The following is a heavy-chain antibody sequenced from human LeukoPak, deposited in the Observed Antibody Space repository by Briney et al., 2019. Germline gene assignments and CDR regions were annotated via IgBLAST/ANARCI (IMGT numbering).Heavy chain of an antibody. CDR1: GGSFSGYY. Sequence: SETLSLTCAVYGGSFSGYYWSWIRQPPGKGLEWIGEINHSGSTNYNPSLKSRVTISVDTSKNQFSLKPSSVTAADTAVYYCARSTYSSSWYQGPRYYYYGMDVWGQGTTVTVSS. V-gene: IGHV4-34*01. D-gene: IGHD6-13*01. CDR3: ARSTYSSSWYQGPRYYYYGMDV. J-gene: IGHJ6*02. CDR2: INHSGST.